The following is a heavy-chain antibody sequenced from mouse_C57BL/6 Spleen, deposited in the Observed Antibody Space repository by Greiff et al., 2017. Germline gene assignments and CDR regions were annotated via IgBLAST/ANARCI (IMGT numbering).Heavy chain of an antibody. CDR3: ARHGVTLGYFDV. CDR2: ISSGGSYT. D-gene: IGHD2-3*01. V-gene: IGHV5-6*01. CDR1: GFTFSSYG. J-gene: IGHJ1*03. Sequence: EVHLVESGGDLVKPGGSLKLSCAASGFTFSSYGMSWVRQTPDKRLEWVATISSGGSYTYYPDSVKGRFTISRDNAKNTLYLQMSSLKSEDTAMYYCARHGVTLGYFDVWGTGTTVTVSS.